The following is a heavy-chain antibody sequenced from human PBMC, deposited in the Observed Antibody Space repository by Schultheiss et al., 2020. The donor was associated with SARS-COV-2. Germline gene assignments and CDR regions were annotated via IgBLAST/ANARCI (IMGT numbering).Heavy chain of an antibody. CDR1: GFTFDDYA. J-gene: IGHJ4*02. Sequence: GGSLRLSCAASGFTFDDYAMHWVRQAPGKGLEWVSGISWNSGSIGYADSVKGRFTISRDNAKNSLYLQMNSLRAEDTAVYYCAKDKSPYYYDSSGYPRFDYWGQGTLVTVSS. D-gene: IGHD3-22*01. V-gene: IGHV3-9*01. CDR3: AKDKSPYYYDSSGYPRFDY. CDR2: ISWNSGSI.